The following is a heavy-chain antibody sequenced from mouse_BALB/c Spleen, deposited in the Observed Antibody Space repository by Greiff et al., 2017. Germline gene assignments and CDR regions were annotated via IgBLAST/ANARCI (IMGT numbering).Heavy chain of an antibody. Sequence: QVQLQQPGAELVRPGASVKLSCKASGYTFTSYWINWVKQRPGQGLEWIGNIYPSDSYTNYNQKFKDKATLTVDKSSSTAYMQLSSPTSEDSAVYYCTITRVEGGYFDYWGQGTTLTVSS. D-gene: IGHD1-1*01. CDR2: IYPSDSYT. V-gene: IGHV1-69*02. J-gene: IGHJ2*01. CDR3: TITRVEGGYFDY. CDR1: GYTFTSYW.